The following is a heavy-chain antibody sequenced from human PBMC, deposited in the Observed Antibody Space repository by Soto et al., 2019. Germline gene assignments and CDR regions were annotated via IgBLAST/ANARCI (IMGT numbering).Heavy chain of an antibody. CDR2: IHSGST. J-gene: IGHJ4*02. CDR3: ARHDGSRSTDY. V-gene: IGHV4-59*08. CDR1: GGSISSDY. Sequence: QVQLQESGPGLVKPSGTLSLTCTVSGGSISSDYRNWILQPPGKGLEWIGYIHSGSTTYSASLRSRVTISIDTSKNQFSLKLSSVTAADTAVYFCARHDGSRSTDYWGQGTLVTVSS. D-gene: IGHD3-10*01.